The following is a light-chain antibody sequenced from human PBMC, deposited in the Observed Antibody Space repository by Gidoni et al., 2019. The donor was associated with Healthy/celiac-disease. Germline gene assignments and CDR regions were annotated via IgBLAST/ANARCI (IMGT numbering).Light chain of an antibody. V-gene: IGKV2-30*02. CDR2: KVS. J-gene: IGKJ1*01. CDR3: RQGTHWRT. CDR1: QSLVHSDGNTY. Sequence: DVVMTQSPLSLPVTLGQPASISCRSSQSLVHSDGNTYLKWLQQRPGQSPRRLIYKVSNRDSGVPDRFSGRGSGTDFTLKISRVEAEDVGVYYCRQGTHWRTFXQXTKVEIK.